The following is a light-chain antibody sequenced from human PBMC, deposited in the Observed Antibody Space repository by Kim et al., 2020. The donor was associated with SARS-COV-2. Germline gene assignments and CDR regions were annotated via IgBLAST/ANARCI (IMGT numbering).Light chain of an antibody. Sequence: DIQMTQSPSSVSVSVGDRVTITCRASQDVSTWLGWYQQKAGKAPRLLISSVSSLQSGVPSRFSGSGSGTDFTLTISSLQSEDSAIYFCQQAKSFPWTFGHGTKVDIK. J-gene: IGKJ1*01. CDR3: QQAKSFPWT. CDR2: SVS. V-gene: IGKV1-12*01. CDR1: QDVSTW.